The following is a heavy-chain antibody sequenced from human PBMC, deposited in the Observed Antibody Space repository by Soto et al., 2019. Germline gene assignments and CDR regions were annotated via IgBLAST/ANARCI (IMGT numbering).Heavy chain of an antibody. Sequence: GGALRLSCAASGFIFENFGMSWVRQAPGKGLEWISSTSGSGFKKYYADSVKGRFTISRDNSKSTVYLELNNLSAEDTAVYHCAKNQGVELVPLATVDWFDPWGQGSVVTVSS. CDR1: GFIFENFG. V-gene: IGHV3-23*01. CDR3: AKNQGVELVPLATVDWFDP. D-gene: IGHD1-26*01. J-gene: IGHJ5*02. CDR2: TSGSGFKK.